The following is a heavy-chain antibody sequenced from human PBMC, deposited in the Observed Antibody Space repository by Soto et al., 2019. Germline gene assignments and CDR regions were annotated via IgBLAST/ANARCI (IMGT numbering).Heavy chain of an antibody. D-gene: IGHD3-10*01. J-gene: IGHJ4*02. V-gene: IGHV4-34*01. CDR3: APPPPGGPYGGLFDY. CDR1: GGSFSGYY. CDR2: INHSGTT. Sequence: SETLSLTCAVYGGSFSGYYWTWIRQPPGTGLEWIGEINHSGTTNYNPSLESRVTMSLDTSKNQFSLKLSAVTTADTAVYYCAPPPPGGPYGGLFDYGSRGTLAT.